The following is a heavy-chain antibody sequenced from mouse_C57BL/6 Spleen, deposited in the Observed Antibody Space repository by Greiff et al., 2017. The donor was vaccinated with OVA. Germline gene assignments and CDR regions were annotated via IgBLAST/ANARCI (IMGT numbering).Heavy chain of an antibody. CDR1: GYTFTSYW. CDR2: IHPTRGSP. V-gene: IGHV1-64*01. J-gene: IGHJ4*01. CDR3: ARDYSNYAMDY. Sequence: VQLQQPGAELVKPGASVKLSCKASGYTFTSYWMHWVQQRPGHGLEWIGMIHPTRGSPNYNHKFTSKATLTVDKSSSTAYMQLSSLTSEDSAVYYCARDYSNYAMDYWGQGTSVTVSA. D-gene: IGHD2-5*01.